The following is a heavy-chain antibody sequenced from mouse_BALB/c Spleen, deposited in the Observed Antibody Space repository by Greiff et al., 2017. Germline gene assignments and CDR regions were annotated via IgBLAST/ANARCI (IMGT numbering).Heavy chain of an antibody. J-gene: IGHJ4*01. V-gene: IGHV3-6*02. CDR2: ISYDGSN. CDR1: GYSITSGYY. CDR3: ARGLRLYAMDY. D-gene: IGHD1-2*01. Sequence: EVQVVESGPGLVKPSQSLSLTCSVTGYSITSGYYWNWIRQFPGNKLEWMGYISYDGSNNYNPSLKNRISITRDTSKNQFFLKLNSVTTEDTATYYCARGLRLYAMDYWGQGTSVTVSS.